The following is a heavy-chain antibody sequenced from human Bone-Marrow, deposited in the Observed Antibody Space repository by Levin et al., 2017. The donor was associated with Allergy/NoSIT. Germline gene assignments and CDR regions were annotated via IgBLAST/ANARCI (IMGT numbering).Heavy chain of an antibody. D-gene: IGHD3-22*01. CDR2: TRNKANSHTT. Sequence: SCAASGFSVSDHYMDWVRQAPGKGLEWVGRTRNKANSHTTEYAASVKGRFTISRDDSKNSLSLQMNSLKTEDTAVYYCTREVPDPSGYYHFYYHYGMDVWGQGTTVTVSS. J-gene: IGHJ6*02. V-gene: IGHV3-72*01. CDR1: GFSVSDHY. CDR3: TREVPDPSGYYHFYYHYGMDV.